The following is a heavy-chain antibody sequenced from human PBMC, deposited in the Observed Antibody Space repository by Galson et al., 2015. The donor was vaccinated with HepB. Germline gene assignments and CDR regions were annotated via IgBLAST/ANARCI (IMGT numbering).Heavy chain of an antibody. V-gene: IGHV4-30-2*01. CDR2: IYHSGSS. D-gene: IGHD3-22*01. Sequence: TLSLTCAVSGGSITSGGYSWSWIRQPPGKALEWIGFIYHSGSSYYNPSLKSRVTISDDRTRNQFSLKLSAVTAADTAVYYCARARGYDSRGSYRIDAFDSWGQGTMVTVSS. CDR3: ARARGYDSRGSYRIDAFDS. CDR1: GGSITSGGYS. J-gene: IGHJ3*02.